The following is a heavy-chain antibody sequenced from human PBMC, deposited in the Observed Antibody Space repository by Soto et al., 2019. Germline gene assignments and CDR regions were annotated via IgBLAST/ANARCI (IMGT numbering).Heavy chain of an antibody. J-gene: IGHJ4*02. CDR2: IIPILGIA. V-gene: IGHV1-69*08. Sequence: QVQLVQSGAEVKKPGSSVKVSCKASGGTFSSYTISWVRRAPGQGLEWMGRIIPILGIANYAQKFQGRVTITADKSTSTAYMELSSLRSEDTAVYYCARDSDAEGFDYWGQGTLVTVSS. CDR3: ARDSDAEGFDY. D-gene: IGHD2-8*01. CDR1: GGTFSSYT.